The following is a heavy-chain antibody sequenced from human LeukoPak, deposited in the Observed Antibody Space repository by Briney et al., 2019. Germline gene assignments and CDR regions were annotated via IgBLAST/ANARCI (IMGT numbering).Heavy chain of an antibody. CDR3: ARRGLRFLEWFPSDY. D-gene: IGHD3-3*01. CDR2: IYPGDSDT. J-gene: IGHJ4*02. Sequence: GESLKISCKGSGYSFTSYWIGWVRQMPGKGLEWMGIIYPGDSDTRYSPSFQGQVTISADKSISTAYLQWSSLKASDTAMYYCARRGLRFLEWFPSDYWGQGTLVTVSS. CDR1: GYSFTSYW. V-gene: IGHV5-51*01.